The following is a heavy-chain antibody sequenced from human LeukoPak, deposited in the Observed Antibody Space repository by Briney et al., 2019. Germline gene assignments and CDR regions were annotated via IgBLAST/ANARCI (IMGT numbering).Heavy chain of an antibody. D-gene: IGHD3-10*01. CDR1: GFSFSSYG. V-gene: IGHV3-23*01. J-gene: IGHJ3*02. CDR2: MRGSVGST. CDR3: AKDRYYGSGSMAAFDI. Sequence: PGGTLRLSCAASGFSFSSYGMSWVRQAPGKVLEWVSAMRGSVGSTFYAGSVEGQFTISRDNSKKTLYLQMNSLRDEHTDVYYCAKDRYYGSGSMAAFDIWGQGTMVTVSS.